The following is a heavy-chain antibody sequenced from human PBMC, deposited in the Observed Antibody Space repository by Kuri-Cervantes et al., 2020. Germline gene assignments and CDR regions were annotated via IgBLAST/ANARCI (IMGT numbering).Heavy chain of an antibody. J-gene: IGHJ3*02. D-gene: IGHD5-24*01. V-gene: IGHV4-38-2*02. CDR2: IYYSGST. CDR3: ARSIRWAFDI. CDR1: GYSISSGYY. Sequence: ESLKISCTVSGYSISSGYYWGWIRQPPGKGLEWIGSIYYSGSTCYNPSLKSRVTISVDTSKNQFSLKLSSVTAADTAVYYCARSIRWAFDIWGQGTMVTVSS.